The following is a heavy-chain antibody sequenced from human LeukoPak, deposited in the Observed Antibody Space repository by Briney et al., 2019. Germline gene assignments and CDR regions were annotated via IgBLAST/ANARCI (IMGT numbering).Heavy chain of an antibody. CDR2: VNHSGYT. Sequence: PSETLSLTCGVSGTSFSSYYWSWIRQPPGKGLEWIGEVNHSGYTNTNPSLKSRVTISVDTSNNQFSLRLSSVTAADTAVYFCARMTTGHDYWGQGSMVTVSS. J-gene: IGHJ4*02. V-gene: IGHV4-34*01. D-gene: IGHD4-17*01. CDR3: ARMTTGHDY. CDR1: GTSFSSYY.